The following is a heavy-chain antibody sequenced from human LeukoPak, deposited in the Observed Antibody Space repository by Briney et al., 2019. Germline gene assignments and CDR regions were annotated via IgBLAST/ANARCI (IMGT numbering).Heavy chain of an antibody. CDR2: SYYSGNT. V-gene: IGHV4-39*01. Sequence: SETLSLTCTLSGGSITTTTYYWGWIRQPPGKGLEWIGSSYYSGNTYYNPSLKSRLTISIDTSRKQFSLKLSSVTAADTAVYYCARTRGFGELLWEGFDPLGQGTLVTVSS. CDR1: GGSITTTTYY. D-gene: IGHD3-10*01. CDR3: ARTRGFGELLWEGFDP. J-gene: IGHJ5*02.